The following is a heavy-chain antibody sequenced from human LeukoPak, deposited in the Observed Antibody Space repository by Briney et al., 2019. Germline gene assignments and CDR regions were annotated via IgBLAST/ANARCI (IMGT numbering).Heavy chain of an antibody. J-gene: IGHJ4*02. Sequence: ASVNVSCTASGYTFYVYYIHWVRRAPGQGLEWLGWINPDKGATKTAQKFRDRVIMTTDKSLATAYMEVTNLTSDDTAVYTRSSWDCSSGSCYTNMNFDHWGQGALVTVSS. V-gene: IGHV1-2*02. CDR1: GYTFYVYY. CDR2: INPDKGAT. CDR3: SSWDCSSGSCYTNMNFDH. D-gene: IGHD2-15*01.